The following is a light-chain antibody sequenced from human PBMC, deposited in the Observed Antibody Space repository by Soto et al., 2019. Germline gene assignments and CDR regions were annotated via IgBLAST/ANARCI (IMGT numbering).Light chain of an antibody. CDR3: QAYDYSLTASV. J-gene: IGLJ3*02. V-gene: IGLV1-40*01. CDR1: SSNLGAGYD. CDR2: GNR. Sequence: QSVLTQPPSVSGAPGQRVTISCTGNSSNLGAGYDVHWYQQLPVAAPKLVIFGNRNRPSGVPERFSGSKSGTSASLAITGLQNADEADYYCQAYDYSLTASVFGGGTKLTVL.